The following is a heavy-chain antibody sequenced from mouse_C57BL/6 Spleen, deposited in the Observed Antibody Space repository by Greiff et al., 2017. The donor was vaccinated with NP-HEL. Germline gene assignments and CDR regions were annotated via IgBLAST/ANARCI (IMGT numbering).Heavy chain of an antibody. Sequence: VQLKESGPGLVAPSQSLSITCTVSGFSLTSYAISWVRQPPGKGLEWLGVIWTGGGTNYNSALKSRLSISKDNSKSQVFLKMNSLQTDDTARYYCARNYYGSSYKYFDVWGTGTTVTVSS. CDR2: IWTGGGT. CDR1: GFSLTSYA. D-gene: IGHD1-1*01. CDR3: ARNYYGSSYKYFDV. V-gene: IGHV2-9-1*01. J-gene: IGHJ1*03.